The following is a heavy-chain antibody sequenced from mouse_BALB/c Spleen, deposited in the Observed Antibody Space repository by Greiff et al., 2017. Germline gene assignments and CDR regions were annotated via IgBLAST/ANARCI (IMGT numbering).Heavy chain of an antibody. CDR1: GYTFTSYW. CDR2: IYPGDGDT. Sequence: SGAELARPGASVKLSCKASGYTFTSYWMQWVKQRPGQGLEWIGAIYPGDGDTRYTQKFKGKATLTADKSSSTAYMQLSSLASEDSAVYYCARSDYGSSGYWGQGTTLPVSS. D-gene: IGHD1-1*01. J-gene: IGHJ2*01. V-gene: IGHV1-87*01. CDR3: ARSDYGSSGY.